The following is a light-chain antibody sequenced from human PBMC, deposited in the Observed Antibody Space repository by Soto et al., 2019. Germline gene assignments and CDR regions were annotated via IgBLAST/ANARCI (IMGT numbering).Light chain of an antibody. Sequence: EVVMTQSPATLSVSPGERVTLSCRASQSINAHLAWYQQKPGQAPRLLIHGASTRATGIPARFSGSGFGTDMILTISNLQCEDFAIYYCQQYNTWLWTFGQGTKVEI. J-gene: IGKJ1*01. CDR1: QSINAH. CDR2: GAS. CDR3: QQYNTWLWT. V-gene: IGKV3-15*01.